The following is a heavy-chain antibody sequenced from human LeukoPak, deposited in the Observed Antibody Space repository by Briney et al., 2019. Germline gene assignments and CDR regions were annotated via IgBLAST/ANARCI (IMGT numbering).Heavy chain of an antibody. CDR3: ARDPPNYYDSSGRKVDY. D-gene: IGHD3-22*01. V-gene: IGHV1-2*02. CDR1: GYTFTGYY. Sequence: ASVKVSCKASGYTFTGYYMHWVRQAPGQGLEWMGWINPNSGGTNYAQKFQGRVTMTRDTSISTAYMELRSLRSDDTAVYYCARDPPNYYDSSGRKVDYWGQGTLVTVSS. CDR2: INPNSGGT. J-gene: IGHJ4*02.